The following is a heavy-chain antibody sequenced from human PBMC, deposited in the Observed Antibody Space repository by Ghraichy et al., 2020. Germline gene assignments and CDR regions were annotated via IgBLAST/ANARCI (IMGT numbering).Heavy chain of an antibody. V-gene: IGHV4-4*02. CDR3: ARDEYSYAPAPFDY. CDR2: IYHNGGT. CDR1: GGSISSSNW. D-gene: IGHD5-18*01. J-gene: IGHJ4*02. Sequence: SETLSLTCAVSGGSISSSNWWSWVRQPPGKELEWIGEIYHNGGTTYNPSLKSRVTISVDKSKNHFSLQLSSVTAAATSVYYCARDEYSYAPAPFDYWGQGTPVTVFS.